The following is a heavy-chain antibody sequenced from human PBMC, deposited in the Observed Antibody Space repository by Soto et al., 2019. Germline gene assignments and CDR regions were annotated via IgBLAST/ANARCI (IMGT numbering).Heavy chain of an antibody. D-gene: IGHD6-13*01. CDR1: GFTFSNAW. V-gene: IGHV3-15*07. CDR2: IKSKTDGGPT. Sequence: EVQLVESGGGLVKPGGSLRLSCAASGFTFSNAWMNWVRQAPGKGLEWVGRIKSKTDGGPTDYAAPVKGRFTISRDDSNNTLYLQMNSLKTGDTDVYYCTPDLDPWDVAAAGHWGQGTLVTVSS. CDR3: TPDLDPWDVAAAGH. J-gene: IGHJ4*02.